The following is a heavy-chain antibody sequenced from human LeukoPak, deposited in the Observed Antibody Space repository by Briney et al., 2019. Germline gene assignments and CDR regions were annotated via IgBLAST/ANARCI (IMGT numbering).Heavy chain of an antibody. CDR1: GGSINNYY. CDR3: ARHPFATPFDY. CDR2: IYYSGHT. Sequence: PSETLSLTCTVSGGSINNYYWSWIRQPPGKGREWIGYIYYSGHTNYNSSLKSRVTMSLDTSKSQFSLRLSSVTAADTAVYFCARHPFATPFDYWGPGTLVTVSS. V-gene: IGHV4-59*08. J-gene: IGHJ4*02. D-gene: IGHD2-15*01.